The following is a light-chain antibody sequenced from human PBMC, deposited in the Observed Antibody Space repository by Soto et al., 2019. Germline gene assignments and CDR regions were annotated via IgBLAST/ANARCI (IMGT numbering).Light chain of an antibody. CDR1: QGLSSY. J-gene: IGKJ4*01. CDR3: QKYNSAPLT. Sequence: DIQMTQSPSSLSASVGDRVTITCRASQGLSSYLAWYQQKPGKVPKLLIYAASTLQSGVPSRFSGSGSGTDFTLTISSLQPEDVATYYCQKYNSAPLTFGGGTKVDI. CDR2: AAS. V-gene: IGKV1-27*01.